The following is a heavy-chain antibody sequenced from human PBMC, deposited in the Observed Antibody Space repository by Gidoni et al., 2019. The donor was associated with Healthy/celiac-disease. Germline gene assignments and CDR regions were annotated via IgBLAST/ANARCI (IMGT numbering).Heavy chain of an antibody. CDR3: ASGEAAAGIVYDHPFDY. D-gene: IGHD6-13*01. CDR1: GGTFSSYA. Sequence: QVQLVQSGAEVKKPGSSVKVSCKAPGGTFSSYAISWVRQAPGQGLEWMGGIIPIFGTANYAQKFQGRVTITADESTSTAYMELTSLRSEDTAVYYCASGEAAAGIVYDHPFDYWGQGTLVTVSS. V-gene: IGHV1-69*01. J-gene: IGHJ4*02. CDR2: IIPIFGTA.